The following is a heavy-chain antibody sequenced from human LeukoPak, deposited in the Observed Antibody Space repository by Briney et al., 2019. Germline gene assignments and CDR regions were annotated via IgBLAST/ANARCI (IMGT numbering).Heavy chain of an antibody. D-gene: IGHD6-19*01. V-gene: IGHV3-21*01. CDR3: VRDFFHSSVSRPLDY. J-gene: IGHJ4*02. CDR1: GFTFSIYT. Sequence: PGGSLRLSCSASGFTFSIYTMYWVRQAPGKGLEWVACIFSRSESILYADSVRGRFTISRDNARNSLYLQMDSLRVEDTAVYYCVRDFFHSSVSRPLDYWGQGTLVTVSS. CDR2: IFSRSESI.